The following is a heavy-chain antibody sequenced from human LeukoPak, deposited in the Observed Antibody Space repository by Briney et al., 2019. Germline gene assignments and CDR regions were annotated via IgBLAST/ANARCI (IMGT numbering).Heavy chain of an antibody. CDR1: GFTFSSYS. CDR3: ARDSGSPQDAFDI. D-gene: IGHD6-13*01. J-gene: IGHJ3*02. CDR2: ISSGSSFI. V-gene: IGHV3-21*01. Sequence: GGSLRLSCAASGFTFSSYSMNWVRQAPGKGLEWVSSISSGSSFIYYADSVKGRFTISRYNAKNSLYLQMNSLRAEDTAVYYCARDSGSPQDAFDIWGQGTMVTVSS.